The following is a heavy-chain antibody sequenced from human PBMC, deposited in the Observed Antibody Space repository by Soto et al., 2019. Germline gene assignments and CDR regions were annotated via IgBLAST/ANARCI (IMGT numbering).Heavy chain of an antibody. D-gene: IGHD6-6*01. CDR1: GYTFTSYG. CDR2: ISAYNGNT. CDR3: ASVPHIRGQLAPFDY. Sequence: QVQLVQSGAEVKKPGASVKVSCKASGYTFTSYGISWVRQAPGQGLEWMGWISAYNGNTNYAQKLLGRVTMTTDTSTSTAYMELRSLRSDDTAVYYCASVPHIRGQLAPFDYWGQGTLVTVSS. V-gene: IGHV1-18*01. J-gene: IGHJ4*02.